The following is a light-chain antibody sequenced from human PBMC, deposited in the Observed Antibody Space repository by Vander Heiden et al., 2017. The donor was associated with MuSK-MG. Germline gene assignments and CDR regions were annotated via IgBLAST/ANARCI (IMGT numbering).Light chain of an antibody. CDR2: AAS. Sequence: DIQMTQSPSSLSASVGDRVIITCRASQSISTYLNWYQQKPGKAPKLLIYAASSLRSGVPSRFSGSGSGTDFTLTISSLHPEDFATYYCQQSDSTRFTFGPGTKVDIK. CDR3: QQSDSTRFT. J-gene: IGKJ3*01. CDR1: QSISTY. V-gene: IGKV1-39*01.